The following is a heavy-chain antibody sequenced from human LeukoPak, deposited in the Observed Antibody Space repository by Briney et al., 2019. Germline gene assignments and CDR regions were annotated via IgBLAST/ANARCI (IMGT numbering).Heavy chain of an antibody. D-gene: IGHD6-19*01. CDR3: ARLYSTGCYGGPDY. J-gene: IGHJ4*02. Sequence: PGGSLRLSCAASGFTFSTYTMNWVRQAPGKGLEWVANIEQDGSETYYVDSVKGRFTISRDNAKNSLYLQMSSLRAEDTAAYYCARLYSTGCYGGPDYWGQGTLVAVSS. CDR2: IEQDGSET. V-gene: IGHV3-7*01. CDR1: GFTFSTYT.